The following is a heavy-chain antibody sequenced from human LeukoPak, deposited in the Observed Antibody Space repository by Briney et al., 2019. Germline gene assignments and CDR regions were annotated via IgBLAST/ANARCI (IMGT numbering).Heavy chain of an antibody. CDR3: ASFYYDSSGYDAFDI. CDR1: GGTFNNYT. Sequence: SVKVSCKASGGTFNNYTINWVRQAPGQGLEWMGRIIPILGITNYAQKFQGRVTITADKSTSTAYMELSSLRSEDTAVYSCASFYYDSSGYDAFDIWGQGTMVTVSS. J-gene: IGHJ3*02. D-gene: IGHD3-22*01. CDR2: IIPILGIT. V-gene: IGHV1-69*02.